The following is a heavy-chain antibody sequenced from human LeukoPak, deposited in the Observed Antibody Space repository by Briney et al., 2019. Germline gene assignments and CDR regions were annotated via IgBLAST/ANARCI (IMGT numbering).Heavy chain of an antibody. V-gene: IGHV3-23*01. J-gene: IGHJ5*02. CDR1: GFTFSSYA. CDR3: AKSGHSTSSWFDP. D-gene: IGHD6-6*01. Sequence: GGSLRLSCAASGFTFSSYAMTWVRQAPGKGLDWVSAVTGSSGGTYYADSVKGRFTISRDDSKSTLYLQMNSLRVEDTAVYYCAKSGHSTSSWFDPWGQGTLVIVSS. CDR2: VTGSSGGT.